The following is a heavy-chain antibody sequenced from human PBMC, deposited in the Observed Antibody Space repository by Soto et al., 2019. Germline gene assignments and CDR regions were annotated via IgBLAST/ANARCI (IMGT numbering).Heavy chain of an antibody. J-gene: IGHJ4*02. D-gene: IGHD5-12*01. CDR2: IYYSGST. CDR1: GGSISSYY. CDR3: AREGWLQLFDY. V-gene: IGHV4-59*01. Sequence: SETLSLTCTVSGGSISSYYWSWIRQPPGKGLEWIGYIYYSGSTNYNPSLKSRVTISVDTSKNQFSLKLSSVTAADTAVYYCAREGWLQLFDYWGQGTLVTVSS.